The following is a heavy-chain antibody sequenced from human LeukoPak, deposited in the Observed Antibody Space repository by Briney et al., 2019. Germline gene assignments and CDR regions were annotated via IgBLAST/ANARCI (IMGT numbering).Heavy chain of an antibody. CDR2: IYYSGST. CDR3: AGRGIAAAEGFDY. V-gene: IGHV4-39*01. Sequence: SETLSLTCTVSGGSISSSSYYWGWIRQPPGKGLGWIGSIYYSGSTYYNPSLKSRVTISVDTSKNQFSLKLSSVTAADTAVYYGAGRGIAAAEGFDYWGRGTLVTVSS. CDR1: GGSISSSSYY. J-gene: IGHJ4*02. D-gene: IGHD6-13*01.